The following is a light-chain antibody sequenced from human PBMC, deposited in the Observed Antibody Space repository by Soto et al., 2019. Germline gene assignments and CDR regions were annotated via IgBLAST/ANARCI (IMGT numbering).Light chain of an antibody. Sequence: EIVLTQSPGTLSLSPGERATLSCRASQYVRSNYVAWYQQKPGQTPRLLIYITSSRVPGIPERFSGRGSGTDFTLTISRLEPEDFAVYFCQQYGDSPWTFGQGTKVEMK. J-gene: IGKJ1*01. CDR1: QYVRSNY. CDR3: QQYGDSPWT. CDR2: ITS. V-gene: IGKV3-20*01.